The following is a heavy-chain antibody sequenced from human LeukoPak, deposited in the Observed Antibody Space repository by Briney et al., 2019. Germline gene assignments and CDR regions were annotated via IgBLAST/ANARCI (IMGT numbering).Heavy chain of an antibody. D-gene: IGHD3-22*01. Sequence: ASVTVSCKASGYTYSDYYIHWVRHAPGQGLEWMGWINPHSGGTRYAPKFQGRVTMSSDTSINTAYMELRSLRSDDTAVFYCARVDRLYDRTYPAGYDIWGQGTRVTVSS. CDR2: INPHSGGT. CDR1: GYTYSDYY. CDR3: ARVDRLYDRTYPAGYDI. V-gene: IGHV1-2*02. J-gene: IGHJ3*02.